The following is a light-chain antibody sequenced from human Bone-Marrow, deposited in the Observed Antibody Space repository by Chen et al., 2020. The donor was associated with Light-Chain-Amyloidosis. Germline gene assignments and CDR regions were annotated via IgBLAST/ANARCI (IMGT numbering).Light chain of an antibody. CDR3: SSYTITNTLV. J-gene: IGLJ1*01. Sequence: QSALPQPASVFGSPGPSITISNTGTSSDVGGDNHVSWYQQHPDKAPKLMIYEVTNRPSWVPDRFSGSKSDNTASLTISGLQTEDEADYFCSSYTITNTLVFGSGTRVTVL. V-gene: IGLV2-14*01. CDR1: SSDVGGDNH. CDR2: EVT.